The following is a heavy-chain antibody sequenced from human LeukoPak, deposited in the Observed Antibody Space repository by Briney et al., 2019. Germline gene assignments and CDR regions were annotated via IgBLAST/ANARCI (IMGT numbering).Heavy chain of an antibody. CDR1: GDSITNNNFY. D-gene: IGHD3-3*01. CDR2: VYQGGST. Sequence: SETLSLTCSVSGDSITNNNFYWVWIRQTPGKGLECIGSVYQGGSTYSTPSLKSRVTISADMSKNQFSLKLSSVTAADTAVYYCARAPRITIFGVVILKENYYYYMDVWGKGTTVTVSS. V-gene: IGHV4-39*07. CDR3: ARAPRITIFGVVILKENYYYYMDV. J-gene: IGHJ6*03.